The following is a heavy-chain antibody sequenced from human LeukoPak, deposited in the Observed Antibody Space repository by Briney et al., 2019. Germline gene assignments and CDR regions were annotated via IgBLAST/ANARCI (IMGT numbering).Heavy chain of an antibody. CDR1: GYTFTGYY. V-gene: IGHV1-2*02. J-gene: IGHJ4*02. Sequence: ASVKVSCKASGYTFTGYYMHWVRQAPGQGLEWMGWINPNSGGTNYAQKFQGRVTMTRGTSISTAYMELSRLRSDDTAVYYCARDGGYCSGGSCTEAYDYWGQGTLVIVSS. CDR2: INPNSGGT. CDR3: ARDGGYCSGGSCTEAYDY. D-gene: IGHD2-15*01.